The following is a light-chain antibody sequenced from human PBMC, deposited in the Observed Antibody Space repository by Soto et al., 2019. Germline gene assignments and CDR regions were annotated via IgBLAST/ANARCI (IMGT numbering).Light chain of an antibody. CDR3: QQYGSSIT. J-gene: IGKJ5*01. Sequence: EIVLTQSPGTLSLSPGERATLSCRASQSVPRSYLAWYQQKPGQAPGLLIYGTSSRATGIPDRFSGSGSGTDFTLTISRLEPEDFAVFYCQQYGSSITFGQGTRLEIK. V-gene: IGKV3-20*01. CDR2: GTS. CDR1: QSVPRSY.